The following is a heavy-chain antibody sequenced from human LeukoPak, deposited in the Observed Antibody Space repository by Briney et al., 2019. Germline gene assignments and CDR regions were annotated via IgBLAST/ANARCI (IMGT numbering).Heavy chain of an antibody. V-gene: IGHV3-23*01. CDR1: GFTFSSYA. J-gene: IGHJ4*02. CDR3: ATGRLGELSLTPFDY. CDR2: ISGSGGST. D-gene: IGHD3-16*02. Sequence: PGGSLRLSCAASGFTFSSYAMSWVRPAPGEGLEWVSAISGSGGSTYYADSVKGRFTISRDNSKNTLYLQMNSLRAEDTAVYYCATGRLGELSLTPFDYWGQGTLVTVSS.